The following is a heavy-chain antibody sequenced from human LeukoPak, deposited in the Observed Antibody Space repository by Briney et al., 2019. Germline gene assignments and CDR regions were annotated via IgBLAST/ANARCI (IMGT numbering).Heavy chain of an antibody. CDR3: ARYSGSFQRAFDI. CDR1: GGSISNSY. Sequence: PSETLSLTCTVSGGSISNSYWSWIRQPPGKGLEWIGYIYYSGSTNYNPSLKSRVTISVDTSKNQFSLKLSSVTAADTAVYYCARYSGSFQRAFDIWGQGTMVTVSS. J-gene: IGHJ3*02. CDR2: IYYSGST. V-gene: IGHV4-59*08. D-gene: IGHD1-26*01.